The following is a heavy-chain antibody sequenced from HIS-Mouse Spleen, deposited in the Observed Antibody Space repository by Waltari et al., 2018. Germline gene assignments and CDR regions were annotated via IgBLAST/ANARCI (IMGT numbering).Heavy chain of an antibody. CDR3: ARGASGSYYLVSVSDY. Sequence: EVQLVESGGGLVQPGGSLRLSCAASGFPFSSSSMNWVRQAPGKGLEWVSYISSSSSTIYYADSVKGRFTISRDNAKNSLYLQMNSLRAEDTAVYYCARGASGSYYLVSVSDYWGQGTLVTVSS. CDR1: GFPFSSSS. CDR2: ISSSSSTI. V-gene: IGHV3-48*01. D-gene: IGHD1-26*01. J-gene: IGHJ4*02.